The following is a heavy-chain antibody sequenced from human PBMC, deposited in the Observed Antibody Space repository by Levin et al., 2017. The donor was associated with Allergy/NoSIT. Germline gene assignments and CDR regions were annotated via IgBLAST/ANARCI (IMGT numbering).Heavy chain of an antibody. D-gene: IGHD2-2*01. V-gene: IGHV2-70*11. CDR3: ARIPPTRHSGSRPFDY. J-gene: IGHJ4*02. CDR2: IDWDDDK. Sequence: SGPTLVKPTQTLTLTCTFSGFSLSTSGMCVSWIRQPPGKALEWLARIDWDDDKYYSTSLKTRLTISKDTSKNQVVLTMTNMDPVDTATYYCARIPPTRHSGSRPFDYWGQGTLVTVSS. CDR1: GFSLSTSGMC.